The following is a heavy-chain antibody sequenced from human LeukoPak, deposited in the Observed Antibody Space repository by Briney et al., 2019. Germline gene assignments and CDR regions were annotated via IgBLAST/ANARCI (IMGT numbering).Heavy chain of an antibody. CDR1: GFTFSYVY. D-gene: IGHD6-13*01. CDR2: ISGSGTNI. V-gene: IGHV3-11*01. J-gene: IGHJ1*01. CDR3: ASYSSSLEYFQQ. Sequence: GGSLRLSCAASGFTFSYVYMTWIRQAPGKGLEWVSYISGSGTNIFYADSVKGRFTISRDNAKNSLYLQMNSLRAEDTAVYYCASYSSSLEYFQQWGQGTLVTVSS.